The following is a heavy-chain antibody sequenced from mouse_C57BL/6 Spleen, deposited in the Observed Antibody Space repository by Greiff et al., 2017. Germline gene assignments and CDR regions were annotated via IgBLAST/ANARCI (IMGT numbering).Heavy chain of an antibody. J-gene: IGHJ2*01. CDR3: ARDISCYFDY. CDR2: ISDGGSYT. CDR1: GFTFSSYA. V-gene: IGHV5-4*01. Sequence: EVMLVESGGCLVKPGGSLKLSCAASGFTFSSYAMSWVRQTPEKRLEWVATISDGGSYTYYPDNVKGRFTISRDNATNNLYLQMSHLKAEDTAMYDCARDISCYFDYWGQGTTLTVSS.